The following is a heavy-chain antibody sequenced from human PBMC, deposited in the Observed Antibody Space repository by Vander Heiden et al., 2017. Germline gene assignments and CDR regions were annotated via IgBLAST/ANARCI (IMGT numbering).Heavy chain of an antibody. V-gene: IGHV3-48*02. J-gene: IGHJ4*02. CDR1: GFPFSFYT. D-gene: IGHD2-15*01. CDR3: ARDPKLYGAFGPYFDY. CDR2: ISATGVTI. Sequence: EVQLVQSGGGLVQPGGSLRLSCGASGFPFSFYTMTWVRQTPGKGLEWISYISATGVTIYYSQSVEGRFTISRDNVKNSLYLQMNNLRDDDTGVYYCARDPKLYGAFGPYFDYWGQGVLVTVAS.